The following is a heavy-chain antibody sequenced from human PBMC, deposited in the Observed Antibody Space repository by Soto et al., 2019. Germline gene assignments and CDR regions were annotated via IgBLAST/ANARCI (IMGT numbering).Heavy chain of an antibody. D-gene: IGHD1-26*01. CDR1: GFNFDDYA. Sequence: EVQLVESGGGLVQPGRSLRLSCAASGFNFDDYAMHWVRQAPGKGLEWVSGITWNSDNIGYADSVKGQFTISRDNAKNSLYLQMNSLRAEDTALYYCAKAAITTSGWFDPWGQGTLVTVSS. V-gene: IGHV3-9*01. J-gene: IGHJ5*02. CDR3: AKAAITTSGWFDP. CDR2: ITWNSDNI.